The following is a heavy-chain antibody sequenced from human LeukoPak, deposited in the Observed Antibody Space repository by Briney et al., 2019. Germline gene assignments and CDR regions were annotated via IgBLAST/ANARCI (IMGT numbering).Heavy chain of an antibody. D-gene: IGHD2-2*01. V-gene: IGHV4-30-2*01. CDR1: GGSISSGDYS. Sequence: PSQTLSLTCTVSGGSISSGDYSWSWIRQPPGKGLEWLGSIYESGGTYYNPSLKGRFTISVYRAKNRFSLKLTSVPAADTAVYYCARLLRRTIPSYPNWLDPWGQETLVTVSS. CDR3: ARLLRRTIPSYPNWLDP. CDR2: IYESGGT. J-gene: IGHJ5*02.